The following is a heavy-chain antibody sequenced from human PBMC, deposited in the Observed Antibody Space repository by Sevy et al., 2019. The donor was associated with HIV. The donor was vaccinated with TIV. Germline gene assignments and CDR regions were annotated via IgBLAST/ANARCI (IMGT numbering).Heavy chain of an antibody. V-gene: IGHV3-30-3*01. CDR3: ARDVSSALDY. Sequence: GGSLRLSCAASGFTFSNYARHWVRQAPGKGLEWVAIISHDGSNEHNADSVKGRFTISRDNSKNTLFLQVNSLRAEDTAVYYCARDVSSALDYWGQGTLVTVSS. D-gene: IGHD6-19*01. CDR1: GFTFSNYA. J-gene: IGHJ4*02. CDR2: ISHDGSNE.